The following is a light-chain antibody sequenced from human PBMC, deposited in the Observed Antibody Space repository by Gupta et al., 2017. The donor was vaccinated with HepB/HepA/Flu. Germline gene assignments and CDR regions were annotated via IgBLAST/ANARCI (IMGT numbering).Light chain of an antibody. V-gene: IGKV2-28*01. CDR3: WQPLQNPPIT. Sequence: DIVITQSPFSLPVTPGEPASISCRSSQSLLHSNGYKYLDWYLQKPGHSPQLLIYLGSNRAAGVADRFSGSGWGRNVSIKISRGEEEDVGVYYCWQPLQNPPITFGQGTQVEIK. CDR2: LGS. J-gene: IGKJ5*01. CDR1: QSLLHSNGYKY.